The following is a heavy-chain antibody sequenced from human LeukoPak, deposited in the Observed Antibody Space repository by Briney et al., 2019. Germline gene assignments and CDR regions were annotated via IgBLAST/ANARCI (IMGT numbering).Heavy chain of an antibody. J-gene: IGHJ5*02. V-gene: IGHV4-59*01. Sequence: SETLSLTCAVYGGSFSGYYWNWIRQPPGKGLEWIGYIYYSGSTNYNPSLKSRVTISVDTSKNQFSLKLSSVTAADTAMYYCARADYCGGDCWNWFDPWGQGTLVTVSS. CDR1: GGSFSGYY. CDR2: IYYSGST. D-gene: IGHD2-21*02. CDR3: ARADYCGGDCWNWFDP.